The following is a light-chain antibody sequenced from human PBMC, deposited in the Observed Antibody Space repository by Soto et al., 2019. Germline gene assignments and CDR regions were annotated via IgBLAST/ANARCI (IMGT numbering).Light chain of an antibody. V-gene: IGKV3-11*01. J-gene: IGKJ1*01. CDR2: DSS. Sequence: EIVLTQSPATLSLSPGERATLSCRASQSVSSYLSWYQXKPVHXXXXXXXDSSXXATGIPARFSGSGSGTDFTLTISSLEPEDFAVYYCQQRSNWPRTFGQGTKVDIK. CDR1: QSVSSY. CDR3: QQRSNWPRT.